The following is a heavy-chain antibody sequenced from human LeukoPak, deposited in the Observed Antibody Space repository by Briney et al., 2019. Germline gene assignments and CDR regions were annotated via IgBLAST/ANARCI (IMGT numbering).Heavy chain of an antibody. J-gene: IGHJ4*02. Sequence: PGGSLRLSCAASGFTFSTFGMNWVRQAPGKGLEWVSYISSSSTSIFYAGSVKGRFTISRDDAKNSLYLQMNSLRDEDTAVYYCAREFTGILDYWGQGTLVTVSS. V-gene: IGHV3-48*02. D-gene: IGHD3-10*01. CDR1: GFTFSTFG. CDR3: AREFTGILDY. CDR2: ISSSSTSI.